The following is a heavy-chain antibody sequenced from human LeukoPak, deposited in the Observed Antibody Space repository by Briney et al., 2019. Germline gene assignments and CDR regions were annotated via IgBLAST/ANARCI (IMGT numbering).Heavy chain of an antibody. D-gene: IGHD6-13*01. CDR1: GYTLTELS. J-gene: IGHJ3*02. V-gene: IGHV1-24*01. Sequence: GASVKVSCKVSGYTLTELSMHWVRQAPGKGREWMGGFDPEDGETIYAQKFQGRVSMTEDTSTETAYMELSSLRSEDTAVYYCATVRQQLDGDAFDIWGQGTMVTVSS. CDR2: FDPEDGET. CDR3: ATVRQQLDGDAFDI.